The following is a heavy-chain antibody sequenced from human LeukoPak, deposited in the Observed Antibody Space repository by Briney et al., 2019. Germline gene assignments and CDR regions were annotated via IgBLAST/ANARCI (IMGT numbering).Heavy chain of an antibody. CDR1: GFPFSSYW. CDR3: ARDSTRLLYYYGSGSYYN. D-gene: IGHD3-10*01. V-gene: IGHV3-7*01. J-gene: IGHJ4*02. CDR2: IKHDGSEK. Sequence: PGESLRLSCAAAGFPFSSYWMTWVRQAPGRGLEWVANIKHDGSEKYYVDSVKGRFTISRDNAKNSLYLQMNSLRAEDTAVYYCARDSTRLLYYYGSGSYYNWGQGTLITVSS.